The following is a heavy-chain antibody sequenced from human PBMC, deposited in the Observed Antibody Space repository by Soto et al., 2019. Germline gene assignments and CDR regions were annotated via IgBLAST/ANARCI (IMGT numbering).Heavy chain of an antibody. Sequence: QVQLVQSGAEVKKPGSSVRVSCKASEDTFNSYTINWVRQAPGQGLQWMGRTIPMLGMSNYALKFQGRVTITADKSTTTAYMELSRLRSDDTAVYYCATSFGSGSRAFDYWGQVTQVTVSS. CDR3: ATSFGSGSRAFDY. J-gene: IGHJ4*02. CDR2: TIPMLGMS. CDR1: EDTFNSYT. D-gene: IGHD3-10*01. V-gene: IGHV1-69*02.